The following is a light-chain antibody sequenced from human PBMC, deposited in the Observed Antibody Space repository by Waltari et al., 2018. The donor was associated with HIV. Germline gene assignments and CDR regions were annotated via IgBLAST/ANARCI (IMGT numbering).Light chain of an antibody. J-gene: IGLJ3*02. CDR2: MNN. CDR3: AAWDASLSAWV. Sequence: QSVLTQPPSASGTPGQRVTISCSGSSSNTGSNYVYWYQQPPGTAPKLLIYMNNPRPSGVPDRFSGSKSGTSASLAISGLRSEDEADYYCAAWDASLSAWVFGGGTKLTVL. V-gene: IGLV1-47*01. CDR1: SSNTGSNY.